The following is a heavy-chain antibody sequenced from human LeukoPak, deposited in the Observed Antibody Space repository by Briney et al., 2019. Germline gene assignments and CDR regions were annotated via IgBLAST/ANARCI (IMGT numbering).Heavy chain of an antibody. D-gene: IGHD2-8*02. J-gene: IGHJ4*02. Sequence: PGGSLRLSCAASGFSFSSYAMGWVRQAPGTGLELLSLITDSGVNTYYADSVKGRFTISRDNSKNTLYLQMNGLRAEDTAIYYCAKGTLRSCNGGICYPFDHWGQGTLVSVSS. CDR3: AKGTLRSCNGGICYPFDH. CDR1: GFSFSSYA. CDR2: ITDSGVNT. V-gene: IGHV3-23*01.